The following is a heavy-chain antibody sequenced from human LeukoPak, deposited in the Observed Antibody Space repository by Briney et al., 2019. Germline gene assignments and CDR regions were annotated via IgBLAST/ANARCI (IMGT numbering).Heavy chain of an antibody. V-gene: IGHV1-18*01. Sequence: ASVKVSCKASGYTFTSYGISWVRQAPGQGLEWMGWISAYNGNTNYAQKLQGRVTMTTDTSTSTAYMGLRSLRSDDTAVYYCARDPYPYSGSYFGNWFDPWGQGTLVTVSS. J-gene: IGHJ5*02. CDR2: ISAYNGNT. CDR3: ARDPYPYSGSYFGNWFDP. D-gene: IGHD1-26*01. CDR1: GYTFTSYG.